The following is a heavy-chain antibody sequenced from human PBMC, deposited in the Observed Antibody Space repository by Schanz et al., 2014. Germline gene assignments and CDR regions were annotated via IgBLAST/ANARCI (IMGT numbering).Heavy chain of an antibody. Sequence: QIQLVQSGPEVKKPGASVRVSCKASGYTFTTYAMSWVRQAPGQGLEWVGWISVYTGNTKYGQKVQGRVTMTADTSTNTAYMALTDLRSDDTAVYYCAKAEYDILTDSYSRLDPWGQGTLVTVSS. CDR2: ISVYTGNT. CDR1: GYTFTTYA. D-gene: IGHD3-9*01. J-gene: IGHJ5*02. CDR3: AKAEYDILTDSYSRLDP. V-gene: IGHV1-18*01.